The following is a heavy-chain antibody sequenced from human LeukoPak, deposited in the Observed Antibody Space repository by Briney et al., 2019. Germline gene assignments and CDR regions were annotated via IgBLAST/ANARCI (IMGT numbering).Heavy chain of an antibody. J-gene: IGHJ5*02. CDR2: IYYSGST. Sequence: PSETLSLTCTVSGGSISSYYWSWIRQPPGKGLEWIGYIYYSGSTNYNPSLKSRVTISVDTSKNQFSLKLSSVAAADTAVYYCARVRSSGYYQRPEFDPWGQGTLVTVSS. CDR1: GGSISSYY. V-gene: IGHV4-59*01. CDR3: ARVRSSGYYQRPEFDP. D-gene: IGHD3-22*01.